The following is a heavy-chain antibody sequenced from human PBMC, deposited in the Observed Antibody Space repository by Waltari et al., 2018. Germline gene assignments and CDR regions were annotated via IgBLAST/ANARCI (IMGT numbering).Heavy chain of an antibody. J-gene: IGHJ6*02. D-gene: IGHD2-8*02. CDR3: VRLEDCTGPGGNCYSGDSFAMDV. V-gene: IGHV4-34*02. Sequence: QVQLQQWGAGLLQPSATLSLTCAVYGGSFSGYYWGWIRQPPGKGLEWIGEINHAGNTNHNPSLRSRVTMLVDTSKSQFSLKVHSVTAADTAVYFCVRLEDCTGPGGNCYSGDSFAMDVWGQGTTVSVSS. CDR1: GGSFSGYY. CDR2: INHAGNT.